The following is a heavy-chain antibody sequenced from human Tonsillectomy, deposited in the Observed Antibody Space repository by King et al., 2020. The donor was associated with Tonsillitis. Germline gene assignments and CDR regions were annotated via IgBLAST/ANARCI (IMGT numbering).Heavy chain of an antibody. V-gene: IGHV3-9*01. CDR3: AKDIGRATDHYYVGS. Sequence: VQLVESGGGLVQPGRSLRLSCAASGFTFDDYAMHWVRQAPGKGLEWVSGITWNSENIGYADSVKGRFTISRDNAKNSLDLQMNSLRAEDTALYYCAKDIGRATDHYYVGSWGQGTVVTVSA. D-gene: IGHD2-15*01. CDR2: ITWNSENI. CDR1: GFTFDDYA. J-gene: IGHJ4*02.